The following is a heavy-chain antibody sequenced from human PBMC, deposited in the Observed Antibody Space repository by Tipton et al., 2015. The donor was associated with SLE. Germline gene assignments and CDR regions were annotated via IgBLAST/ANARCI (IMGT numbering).Heavy chain of an antibody. Sequence: VQLVQSGAEVKKPGDSLKISCKGSGNSFTSYWIGWVRQLPGKGLEWMGIIYPGNSDTRYSPSFQGQVTISADKSISTAYLQWSSLKASDTAMYYCARRVVVVTDDAFDIWGQGTMVTVSS. CDR2: IYPGNSDT. V-gene: IGHV5-51*03. D-gene: IGHD3-22*01. CDR3: ARRVVVVTDDAFDI. J-gene: IGHJ3*02. CDR1: GNSFTSYW.